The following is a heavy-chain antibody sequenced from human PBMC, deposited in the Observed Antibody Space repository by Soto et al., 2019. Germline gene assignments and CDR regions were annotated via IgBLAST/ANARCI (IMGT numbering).Heavy chain of an antibody. CDR1: GFTFNNAW. J-gene: IGHJ5*02. CDR2: IKSKNDGGTK. CDR3: FSTYYYDSSGYSDGWFDP. D-gene: IGHD3-22*01. V-gene: IGHV3-15*07. Sequence: GGSLRLSCTAFGFTFNNAWMNWVRQAPGKGLEWVGRIKSKNDGGTKDYAAPVKGRFTNSRDDSNNTLYLQMNSLKTEDAAVYYCFSTYYYDSSGYSDGWFDPWGQGTLVTVSS.